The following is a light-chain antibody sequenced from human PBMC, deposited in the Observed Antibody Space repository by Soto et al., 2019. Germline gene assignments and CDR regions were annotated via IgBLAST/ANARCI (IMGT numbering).Light chain of an antibody. Sequence: QSALTQPASVSGSPGQSITISCTGTSSDVGGYNYVSWYQQHPGKAPKLMIYEVSNRPSGVSSRFSGSKSGNTASLTLSGLQAEDEADYYCSSYTSSSTWVFGGGTKLTVL. CDR3: SSYTSSSTWV. J-gene: IGLJ3*02. V-gene: IGLV2-14*01. CDR2: EVS. CDR1: SSDVGGYNY.